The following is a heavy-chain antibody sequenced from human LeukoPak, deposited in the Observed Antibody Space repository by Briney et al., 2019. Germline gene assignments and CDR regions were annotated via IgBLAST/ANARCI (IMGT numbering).Heavy chain of an antibody. D-gene: IGHD3-22*01. J-gene: IGHJ2*01. V-gene: IGHV4-61*02. CDR2: IYSSGST. CDR1: GGSISSGNYY. Sequence: PSETLSLTCTVSGGSISSGNYYWSWIRQPAGKGLEWIGRIYSSGSTYCSPSLKGGVIISVDTSRNQFSLQLSSVAAADTAVYYCARAAYYDRSGHYYWYFDLWGRGTLVTVSS. CDR3: ARAAYYDRSGHYYWYFDL.